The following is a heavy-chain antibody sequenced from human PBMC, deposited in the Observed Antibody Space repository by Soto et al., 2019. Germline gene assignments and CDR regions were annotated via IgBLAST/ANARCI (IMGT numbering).Heavy chain of an antibody. CDR3: AHDPHGGNTYFDL. CDR1: GGSISSGDYY. Sequence: ETLSLTCTVSGGSISSGDYYWSWIRQAPGKGLEWVSAISGSGGTTYYAGSAKGRFTISRDNSKNTLFLQMNSLRAEDTAVYYCAHDPHGGNTYFDLWGQGALVTVS. D-gene: IGHD1-26*01. V-gene: IGHV3-23*01. CDR2: ISGSGGTT. J-gene: IGHJ4*02.